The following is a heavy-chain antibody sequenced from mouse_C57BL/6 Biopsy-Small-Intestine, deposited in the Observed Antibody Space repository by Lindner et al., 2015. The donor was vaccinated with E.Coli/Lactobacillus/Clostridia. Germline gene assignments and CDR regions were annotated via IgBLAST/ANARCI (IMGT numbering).Heavy chain of an antibody. J-gene: IGHJ4*01. Sequence: SVKVSCKASGYTFIGFYMHWVRQAPGQGLEWMGWINPNSDGTDYAQKFQGRVTMTRDTSSSTVYMELSSLTHDDTAVYYCARGWTRMMPHLDYWGQGTLVTVSS. CDR2: INPNSDGT. CDR3: ARGWTRMMPHLDY. V-gene: IGHV1S29*02. CDR1: GYTFIGFY. D-gene: IGHD2-3*01.